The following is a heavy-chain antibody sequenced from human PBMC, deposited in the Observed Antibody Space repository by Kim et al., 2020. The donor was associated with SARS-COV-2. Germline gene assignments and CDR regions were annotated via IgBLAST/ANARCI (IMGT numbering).Heavy chain of an antibody. V-gene: IGHV4-59*10. CDR3: ARYGQPLVRLYFDY. Sequence: SPSLKSRVTNSVDTSKNQCSLKLSSVTAADTAVYCCARYGQPLVRLYFDYWGQGTLVTVSS. J-gene: IGHJ4*02. D-gene: IGHD6-13*01.